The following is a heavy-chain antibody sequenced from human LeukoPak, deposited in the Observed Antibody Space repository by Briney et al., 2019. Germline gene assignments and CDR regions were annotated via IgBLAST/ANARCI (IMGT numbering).Heavy chain of an antibody. V-gene: IGHV4-4*07. D-gene: IGHD6-13*01. CDR3: ARVSPIPAAGSSYYFAMDV. CDR1: DGSISSYY. J-gene: IGHJ6*02. CDR2: IYSSRTT. Sequence: SETLSLTCTVSDGSISSYYWSWIRQPPGKGLECIGRIYSSRTTTYNPSFRSRVNMSLDTSNNQLSLKLTPVTAADTAVYYCARVSPIPAAGSSYYFAMDVWGQGTTVTVSS.